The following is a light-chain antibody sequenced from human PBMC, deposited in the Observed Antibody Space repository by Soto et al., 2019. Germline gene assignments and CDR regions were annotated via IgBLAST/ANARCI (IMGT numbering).Light chain of an antibody. Sequence: EVLMTQSPATLSVSPGERATLCCMASQSVSGNLAWYQQKPGQAPRLLIYDASTRATGIPARFSGSGSGTEFTLTISSLQSEDFAVYYCQQSNNWPWTFGQGTKVDI. CDR2: DAS. CDR3: QQSNNWPWT. CDR1: QSVSGN. J-gene: IGKJ1*01. V-gene: IGKV3-15*01.